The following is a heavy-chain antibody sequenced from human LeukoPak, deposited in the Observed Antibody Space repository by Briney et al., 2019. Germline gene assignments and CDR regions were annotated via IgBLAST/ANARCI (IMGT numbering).Heavy chain of an antibody. D-gene: IGHD3-22*01. V-gene: IGHV1-69*13. CDR1: GYTFTSYY. J-gene: IGHJ4*02. CDR3: ARDGYYDSSGYHEPGDY. CDR2: IIPIFGTA. Sequence: SVKVSCKASGYTFTSYYMHWVRQAPGQGLEWMGGIIPIFGTANYAQKFQGRVTITADESTSTAYMELSSLRSEDTAVYYCARDGYYDSSGYHEPGDYWGQGTLVTVSS.